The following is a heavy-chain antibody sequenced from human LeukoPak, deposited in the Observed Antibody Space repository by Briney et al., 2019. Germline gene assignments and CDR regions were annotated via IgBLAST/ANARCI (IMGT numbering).Heavy chain of an antibody. CDR3: ARDLRFLEWLSVFDY. D-gene: IGHD3-3*01. CDR1: GFTFSSYS. Sequence: GSLRLSCAASGFTFSSYSMNWVRQAPGKGLEWVSSISSSSSYIYYADSVKGRFTISRDNAKNSLYLQMNSLRAEDTAVYYCARDLRFLEWLSVFDYWGQGTLVTVSS. J-gene: IGHJ4*02. V-gene: IGHV3-21*01. CDR2: ISSSSSYI.